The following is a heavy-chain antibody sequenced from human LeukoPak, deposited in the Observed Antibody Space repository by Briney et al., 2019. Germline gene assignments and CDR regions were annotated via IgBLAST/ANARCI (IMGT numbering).Heavy chain of an antibody. Sequence: SETLSLTCTVSGGSISSYYWSWIRQPPGKGLEWIGYIYNSGSTTNYNPSLKSRVTMSVDTSKNQFSLKLSSVTAADTAVYYCARIPHIVVVPAADPGDYWGQGTLVTVSS. D-gene: IGHD2-2*01. CDR3: ARIPHIVVVPAADPGDY. J-gene: IGHJ4*02. V-gene: IGHV4-4*09. CDR1: GGSISSYY. CDR2: IYNSGSTT.